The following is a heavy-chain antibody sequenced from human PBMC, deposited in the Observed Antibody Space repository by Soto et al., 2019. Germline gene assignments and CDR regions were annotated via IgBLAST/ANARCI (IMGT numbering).Heavy chain of an antibody. CDR2: ISTSGTTI. CDR1: GYIFSDYY. J-gene: IGHJ4*02. V-gene: IGHV3-11*01. CDR3: ARAGGSGWSLDY. D-gene: IGHD6-19*01. Sequence: QGQLVESGGGLVQPGGSLRLSCAASGYIFSDYYMTWIRQAPGKGLEWVSYISTSGTTISYADPVKGRFTISRDDAKNSLYLQMNSLRAEDTAVYYCARAGGSGWSLDYWGQGTLVTVSS.